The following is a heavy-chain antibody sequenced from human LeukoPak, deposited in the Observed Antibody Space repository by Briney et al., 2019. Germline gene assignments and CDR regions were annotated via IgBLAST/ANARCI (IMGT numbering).Heavy chain of an antibody. J-gene: IGHJ3*02. D-gene: IGHD3-22*01. CDR1: GGSFSGYY. CDR3: ARLRMIVVVISVDAFGI. V-gene: IGHV4-34*01. CDR2: INHSGST. Sequence: SETLSLTCAVYGGSFSGYYWSWIRQPPGKGLEWIGEINHSGSTNYNPSLKSRVTISVDTSKNQFSLKLSSVTAADTAVYYCARLRMIVVVISVDAFGIWGQGTMVTVSS.